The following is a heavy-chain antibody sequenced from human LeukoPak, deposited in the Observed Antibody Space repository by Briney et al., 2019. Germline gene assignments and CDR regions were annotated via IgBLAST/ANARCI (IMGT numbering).Heavy chain of an antibody. CDR2: TYYSGST. J-gene: IGHJ5*02. CDR1: GGSISSGDYY. Sequence: SQTLSLTCTGSGGSISSGDYYWSWIRQPPGKGLEWIGYTYYSGSTYYNPSLKSRATISVDTSKNQFSLKLTSVTAADTAVYYCARPYFYDSRTDPWGQGTLDSVSS. CDR3: ARPYFYDSRTDP. V-gene: IGHV4-30-4*01. D-gene: IGHD3-22*01.